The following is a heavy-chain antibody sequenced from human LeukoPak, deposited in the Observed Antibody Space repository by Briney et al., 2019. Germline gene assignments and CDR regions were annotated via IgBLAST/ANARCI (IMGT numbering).Heavy chain of an antibody. CDR3: ARGREVTTYYYYGMDV. D-gene: IGHD4-17*01. Sequence: GGSLRLSCAASGFTFSSYSMNWVRQAPGKGLEWVSSISSSSSYIYYADSVKGRFTISRDNAKNSLYLQMNSLRAEDTAVYYCARGREVTTYYYYGMDVWGKGTTVTVSS. J-gene: IGHJ6*04. CDR1: GFTFSSYS. V-gene: IGHV3-21*01. CDR2: ISSSSSYI.